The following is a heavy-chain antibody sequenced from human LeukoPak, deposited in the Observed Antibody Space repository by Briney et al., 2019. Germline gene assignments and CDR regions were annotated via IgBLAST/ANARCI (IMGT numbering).Heavy chain of an antibody. V-gene: IGHV3-7*01. Sequence: GGSLRLSCAASGFTFSSYWMSWVRQAPGKGLEWVANIKQDGSERYYVDSVKGRFTISRDNAKSSLYLQMNSLRAEDTAVYHCARDTVTSFDYWGQGTLVTVSS. CDR3: ARDTVTSFDY. D-gene: IGHD4-17*01. CDR2: IKQDGSER. J-gene: IGHJ4*02. CDR1: GFTFSSYW.